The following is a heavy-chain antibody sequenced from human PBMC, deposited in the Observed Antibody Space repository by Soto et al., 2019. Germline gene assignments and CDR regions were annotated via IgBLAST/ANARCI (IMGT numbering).Heavy chain of an antibody. D-gene: IGHD6-13*01. CDR3: ARSSVHIAAAGRLDL. Sequence: PGGSLRLSWTASGFAFRSHAMQWVRQAPGKGLEWVAVISSDGATKYVADSLKGRFTISRDNFESTMSLQMNNLRPEDTALYYCARSSVHIAAAGRLDLWGTVTLVTVSS. J-gene: IGHJ5*02. V-gene: IGHV3-30*14. CDR2: ISSDGATK. CDR1: GFAFRSHA.